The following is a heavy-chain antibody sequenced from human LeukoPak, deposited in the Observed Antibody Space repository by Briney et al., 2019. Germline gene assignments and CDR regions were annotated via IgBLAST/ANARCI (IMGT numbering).Heavy chain of an antibody. CDR1: GGSISSYY. J-gene: IGHJ6*03. V-gene: IGHV4-4*07. CDR3: ARGGYGSGSYHHPKNYYYYYMDV. Sequence: SETLSLTCTVSGGSISSYYWSWIRQPAGKGLEWIGRIYTSGSTNYNPSLKSRVTMSVDTSRNQFSLKLSSVTAADTAVYYCARGGYGSGSYHHPKNYYYYYMDVWGKGTTVTISS. D-gene: IGHD3-10*01. CDR2: IYTSGST.